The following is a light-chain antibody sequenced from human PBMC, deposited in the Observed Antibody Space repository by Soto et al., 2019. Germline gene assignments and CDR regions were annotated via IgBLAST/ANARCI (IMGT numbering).Light chain of an antibody. CDR3: QSYDSSLSGSV. Sequence: QSVLTQPPSVSGAPGQRVTISCTGSSSNIGAGCVHWYQQLPGTAPKLLIYGNSNRPSGVPDRFSGSKSGTSASLAITGLQAEDEADYYCQSYDSSLSGSVFGGGTKVTVL. CDR1: SSNIGAGCV. J-gene: IGLJ3*02. V-gene: IGLV1-40*01. CDR2: GNS.